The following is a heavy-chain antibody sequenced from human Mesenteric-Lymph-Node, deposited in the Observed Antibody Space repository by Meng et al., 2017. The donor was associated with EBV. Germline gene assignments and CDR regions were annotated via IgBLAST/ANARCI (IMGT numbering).Heavy chain of an antibody. D-gene: IGHD5-12*01. CDR1: GGSISSYY. Sequence: VQLRASGPGLVKPSESLSLTCSVSGGSISSYYWGWIRQSPGRGLEWIGYIYYTGSTNYNPSLKSRVTISLDTSKNHFSLKLSSVTAADTAMYYCTRGGYSDYDWDYWGQGTLVTVSS. CDR3: TRGGYSDYDWDY. V-gene: IGHV4-59*01. CDR2: IYYTGST. J-gene: IGHJ4*02.